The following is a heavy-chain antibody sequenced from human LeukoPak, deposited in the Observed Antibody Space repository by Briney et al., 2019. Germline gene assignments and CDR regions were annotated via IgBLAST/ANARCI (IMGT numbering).Heavy chain of an antibody. Sequence: SETLSLTCTVSGGSISSYYWSWIRQPPGKGLEWIGYIYYSGSTNYNPSLKSRVTISVDTSKNQFSLKLSSVAAADTAVYYCARHRVSGSPFHYWGQGTLVTVSS. CDR1: GGSISSYY. CDR2: IYYSGST. D-gene: IGHD3-10*01. CDR3: ARHRVSGSPFHY. V-gene: IGHV4-59*08. J-gene: IGHJ4*02.